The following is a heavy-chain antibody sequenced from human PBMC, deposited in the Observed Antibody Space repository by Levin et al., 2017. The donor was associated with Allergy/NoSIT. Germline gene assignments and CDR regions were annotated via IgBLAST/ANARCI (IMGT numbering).Heavy chain of an antibody. CDR1: GFTFSSYS. Sequence: SCAASGFTFSSYSMSWVRQAPGKGLEWVSYIGDSSNTIYYADSVKGRFTISRDNAKNSLYLQMNSLRAEDTAVYYCARASPNWNDRHYYYYGMDVWGQGTTVTVSS. V-gene: IGHV3-48*04. CDR2: IGDSSNTI. CDR3: ARASPNWNDRHYYYYGMDV. D-gene: IGHD1-1*01. J-gene: IGHJ6*02.